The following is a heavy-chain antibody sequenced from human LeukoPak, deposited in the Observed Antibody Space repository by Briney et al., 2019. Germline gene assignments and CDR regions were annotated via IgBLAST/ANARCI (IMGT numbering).Heavy chain of an antibody. D-gene: IGHD1-26*01. J-gene: IGHJ4*02. Sequence: GGSLRLSCAASGFTFSSYGMHWVRQAPGKGLEWVAVISYDGSNKYYADSVKGRFTISRDNSKNTLYLQMNSLRAEDTAVYYCAHLVGATPGHFDYWGQGTLVTVSS. V-gene: IGHV3-30*03. CDR2: ISYDGSNK. CDR3: AHLVGATPGHFDY. CDR1: GFTFSSYG.